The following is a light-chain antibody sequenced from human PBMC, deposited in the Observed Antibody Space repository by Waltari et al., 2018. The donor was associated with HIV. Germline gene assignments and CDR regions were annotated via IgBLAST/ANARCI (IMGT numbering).Light chain of an antibody. CDR1: SSNIGRNF. V-gene: IGLV1-51*02. CDR3: GSWDSDLRAVV. Sequence: QSLLTQPPSVSAAPGQEVTISCSGSSSNIGRNFVSWYQHLPGTAPKLLIYETRKRPSEIPDRFSGSQSGTSATLDITGLQTGDEAEYFCGSWDSDLRAVVFGGGTKLTVL. CDR2: ETR. J-gene: IGLJ2*01.